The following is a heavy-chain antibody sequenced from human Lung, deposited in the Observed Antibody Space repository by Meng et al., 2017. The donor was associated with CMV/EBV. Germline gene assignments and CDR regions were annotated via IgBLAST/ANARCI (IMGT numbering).Heavy chain of an antibody. D-gene: IGHD5/OR15-5a*01. Sequence: ESLKISFAASGFTFSTPWMSWVRQAAGKGLEWVASIKQDGSEKYYVDSVKGRFTISRDNAKNSLYLQMNSLRAEDTAVYYCARTLRTPDYWGKGTLVTVSS. J-gene: IGHJ4*02. CDR1: GFTFSTPW. CDR3: ARTLRTPDY. CDR2: IKQDGSEK. V-gene: IGHV3-7*01.